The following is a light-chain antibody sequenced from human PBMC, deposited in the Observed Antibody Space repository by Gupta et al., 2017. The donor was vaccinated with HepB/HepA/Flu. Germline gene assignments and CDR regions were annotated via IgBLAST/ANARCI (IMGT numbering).Light chain of an antibody. Sequence: HSRVPLPFSPVERATLSCRASQSVSSSYLAWYQQKPGQAPRLLIYGASSRATGIPDRFSGSGSGTDFTLTISRLEPEDFAVYYCQQYGSSPLTFGGGTKVEIK. V-gene: IGKV3-20*01. CDR3: QQYGSSPLT. CDR2: GAS. CDR1: QSVSSSY. J-gene: IGKJ4*01.